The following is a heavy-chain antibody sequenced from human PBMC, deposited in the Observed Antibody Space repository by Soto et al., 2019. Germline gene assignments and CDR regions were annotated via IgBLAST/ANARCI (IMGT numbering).Heavy chain of an antibody. Sequence: QITLNESGPTVVRPTETLTLTCRFSGFSLTTSGVGVGWIRQSPGMAPEWLALIYWDDDKRYSASLKSRLTITKDTSKNQVVLTVSDLDPTDTAIYYCAHRVLRTVFGLVTTTAIYFDFWGQGTPVAVSS. CDR2: IYWDDDK. D-gene: IGHD3-3*01. V-gene: IGHV2-5*02. CDR3: AHRVLRTVFGLVTTTAIYFDF. J-gene: IGHJ4*02. CDR1: GFSLTTSGVG.